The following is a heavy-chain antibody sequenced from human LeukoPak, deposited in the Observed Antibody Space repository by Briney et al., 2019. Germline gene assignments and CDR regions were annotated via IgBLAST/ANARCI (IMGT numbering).Heavy chain of an antibody. V-gene: IGHV3-30*02. J-gene: IGHJ3*02. D-gene: IGHD6-13*01. CDR1: GFTFSSYG. Sequence: GGSLRLSCAASGFTFSSYGMHWVRQAPGKGLEWVAFIRYDGSNKYYADSVKGRLTISRDNSKNTLYLQMNSLRAEDTAVYYCASLAIAAVGMDPHDAFDIWGQGTMVTVSS. CDR3: ASLAIAAVGMDPHDAFDI. CDR2: IRYDGSNK.